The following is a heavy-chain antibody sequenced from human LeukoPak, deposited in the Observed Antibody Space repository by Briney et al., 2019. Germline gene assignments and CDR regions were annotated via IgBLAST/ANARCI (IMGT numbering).Heavy chain of an antibody. V-gene: IGHV4-39*07. J-gene: IGHJ6*03. CDR3: ARVALPYDYGESCYMDV. CDR1: GGSISSSSYY. CDR2: IYYSGST. Sequence: SETLSLTCTVSGGSISSSSYYWGWIRQPPGKGLEWIGSIYYSGSTYYNPSLKSRVTISVDTSKNQFSLKLSSVTAADTAVYYCARVALPYDYGESCYMDVWGKGTTVTVSS. D-gene: IGHD4-17*01.